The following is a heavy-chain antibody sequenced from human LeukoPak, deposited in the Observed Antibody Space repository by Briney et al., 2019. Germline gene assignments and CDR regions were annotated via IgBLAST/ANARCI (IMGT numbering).Heavy chain of an antibody. CDR1: GFTFSSYG. V-gene: IGHV3-30*03. Sequence: PGGSLRLSCAASGFTFSSYGMYWVRQAPGKGLEWVAVISYDGSNKYYADSVKGRFTISRDNSKNTLYLQMNSLRAEDTAVYYCARDGAAGRGDAFDIWGQGTMVTVSS. CDR3: ARDGAAGRGDAFDI. CDR2: ISYDGSNK. J-gene: IGHJ3*02. D-gene: IGHD6-13*01.